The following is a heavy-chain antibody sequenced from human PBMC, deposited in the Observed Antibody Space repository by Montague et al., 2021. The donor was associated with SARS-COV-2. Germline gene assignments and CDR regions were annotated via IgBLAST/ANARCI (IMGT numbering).Heavy chain of an antibody. J-gene: IGHJ4*02. CDR1: GGSFSSYY. CDR2: IYYSGST. V-gene: IGHV4-59*01. D-gene: IGHD3-3*01. CDR3: ARAPVGHITLFEVVTALDF. Sequence: SETLSLTCTVSGGSFSSYYWSWIRQPPGKGLEWIGEIYYSGSTNXNPSLKSRVTISVDTSKNQFSLKLSSVTAADTAVYYCARAPVGHITLFEVVTALDFWGQGTLVTVSS.